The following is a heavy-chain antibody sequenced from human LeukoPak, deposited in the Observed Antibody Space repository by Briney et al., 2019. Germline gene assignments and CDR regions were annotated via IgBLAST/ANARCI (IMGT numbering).Heavy chain of an antibody. V-gene: IGHV4-59*08. Sequence: PSETRSLTCTVSGGSISTYYWSWIRQPPGKGLEWIGYIYYSGSTNYNPSLKSRVTLSVATSKNRFSLKLTSVTAADTALYYCARYDYGATFDLWGQGTLVTVAS. CDR1: GGSISTYY. J-gene: IGHJ4*02. D-gene: IGHD4-17*01. CDR3: ARYDYGATFDL. CDR2: IYYSGST.